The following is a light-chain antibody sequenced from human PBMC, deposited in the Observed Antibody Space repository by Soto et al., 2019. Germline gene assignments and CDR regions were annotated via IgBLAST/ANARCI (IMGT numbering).Light chain of an antibody. V-gene: IGKV1-8*01. CDR3: QQYYSYPFT. CDR2: AAS. Sequence: AIRMTQSPSSFSASTGDRVPITCRASQGISSYLAWYQPKPGKAPNLLIYAASTLQSGVPSRFSGSGSGTDFTLTISCLQSEDFATYYCQQYYSYPFTFGPGNKVDIK. J-gene: IGKJ3*01. CDR1: QGISSY.